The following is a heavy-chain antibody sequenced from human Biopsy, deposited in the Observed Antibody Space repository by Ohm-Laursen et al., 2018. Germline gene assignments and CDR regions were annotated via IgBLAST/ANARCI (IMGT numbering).Heavy chain of an antibody. Sequence: SLRLSCAASGFTFSSYEMNWLRQAPGKGLERVSHIHSDGNTYYADSVKGRFTISRDNSKNTLYLQMNSLRAEDTAVYYCARDQNTNRWYYSWGQGTLVTVSS. CDR1: GFTFSSYE. J-gene: IGHJ5*02. CDR3: ARDQNTNRWYYS. CDR2: IHSDGNT. V-gene: IGHV3-53*01. D-gene: IGHD3-16*01.